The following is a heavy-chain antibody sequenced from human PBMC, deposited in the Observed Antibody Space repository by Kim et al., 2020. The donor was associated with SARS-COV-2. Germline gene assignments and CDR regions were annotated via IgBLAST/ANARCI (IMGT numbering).Heavy chain of an antibody. V-gene: IGHV4-61*01. J-gene: IGHJ1*01. CDR1: GGSVSSASYF. CDR3: ARDRGYGSGTYYLQY. Sequence: SETLSLTCTVSGGSVSSASYFWSWIRQPPGKGLEWIASIYYSGSTNYNPSLKSRVTISLDTSKNQFSLKLSSVTAADTAVYYCARDRGYGSGTYYLQYWGQGTLVTVSS. D-gene: IGHD3-10*01. CDR2: IYYSGST.